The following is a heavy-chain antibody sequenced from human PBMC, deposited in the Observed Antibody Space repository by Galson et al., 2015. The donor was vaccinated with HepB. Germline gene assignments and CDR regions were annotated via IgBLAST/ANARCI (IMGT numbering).Heavy chain of an antibody. CDR3: AKVSGYSPPSGDY. CDR2: ISHDGSKK. CDR1: GFTFKSFG. V-gene: IGHV3-30*18. D-gene: IGHD5-18*01. J-gene: IGHJ4*02. Sequence: FLRLSCAVSGFTFKSFGMHWVRQAPGKGLEWVAVISHDGSKKHFGDSVKGRFTISRDNSKNTLYLQMNNLRTEDTAVYYCAKVSGYSPPSGDYWGQGTLVTVSS.